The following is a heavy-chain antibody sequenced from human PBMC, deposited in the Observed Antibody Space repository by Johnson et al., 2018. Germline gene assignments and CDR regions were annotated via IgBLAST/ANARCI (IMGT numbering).Heavy chain of an antibody. V-gene: IGHV3-66*02. Sequence: VQLGQSGGGLVQPGGSLRLSCAASRFSVSGDYLNWVRQAPGKGLEWVSVIYMEGSTHYASYVKGVFTVSRDISKHTLYLQMSSLRAEDTAVYCCARTTRGAFDIWGQGTMVTVSS. CDR1: RFSVSGDY. J-gene: IGHJ3*02. D-gene: IGHD4-17*01. CDR3: ARTTRGAFDI. CDR2: IYMEGST.